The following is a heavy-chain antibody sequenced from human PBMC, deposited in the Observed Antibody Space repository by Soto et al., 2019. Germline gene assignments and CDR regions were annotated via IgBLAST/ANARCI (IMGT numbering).Heavy chain of an antibody. J-gene: IGHJ4*02. CDR3: TRIVLVPFDH. Sequence: GRSLLVPWLPGFFTFTNAPMNWVRLTPGNGLEWVGRIKMKSDGETAEYAAPVKGRFIISRDDSTETLYLEMNSLTSDHSAVYYCTRIVLVPFDHWGQGVLVTVSS. D-gene: IGHD3-22*01. V-gene: IGHV3-15*01. CDR2: IKMKSDGETA. CDR1: FFTFTNAP.